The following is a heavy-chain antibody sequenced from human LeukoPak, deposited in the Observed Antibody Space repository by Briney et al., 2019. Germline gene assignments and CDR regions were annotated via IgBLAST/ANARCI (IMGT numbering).Heavy chain of an antibody. Sequence: GGSLRLSCAASGFTVSSNYMSWVRQAPGKGLEWVSVIYSGGSTYYADSVKGRFTISRDNSKNTLYLQMNSLRAEDTAVYYCARDRGGVIAAAGAFDIWGQGTMVTVSS. D-gene: IGHD6-13*01. CDR1: GFTVSSNY. CDR3: ARDRGGVIAAAGAFDI. V-gene: IGHV3-53*01. CDR2: IYSGGST. J-gene: IGHJ3*02.